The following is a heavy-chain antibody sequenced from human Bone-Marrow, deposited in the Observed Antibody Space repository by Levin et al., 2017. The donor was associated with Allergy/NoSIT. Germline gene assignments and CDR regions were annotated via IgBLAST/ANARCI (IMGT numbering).Heavy chain of an antibody. CDR3: ARDRGHDFWSGYYYYYYGMDV. CDR2: INSDGSST. V-gene: IGHV3-74*01. D-gene: IGHD3-3*01. Sequence: GESLKISCAASGFTFSSYWMHWVRQAPGKGLVWVSRINSDGSSTSYADSVKGRFTISRDNAKNTLYLQMNSLRAEDTAVYYCARDRGHDFWSGYYYYYYGMDVWGQGTTVTVSS. CDR1: GFTFSSYW. J-gene: IGHJ6*02.